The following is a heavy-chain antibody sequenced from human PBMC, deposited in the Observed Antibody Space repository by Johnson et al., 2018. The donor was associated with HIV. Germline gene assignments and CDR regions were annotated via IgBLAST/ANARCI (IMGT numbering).Heavy chain of an antibody. D-gene: IGHD1-26*01. J-gene: IGHJ3*02. CDR3: ARSLGSQPLRGAFDI. Sequence: VQVVESGGGLVQPGGSLRLSCAASGFTFSSYWMSWVRQAPGKGLEWVANIKQDGSEKYYVDSVKGRFTISRDNAKNTLYLQMNSLRAEDTALYYCARSLGSQPLRGAFDIWGQGTMVTVSS. CDR1: GFTFSSYW. CDR2: IKQDGSEK. V-gene: IGHV3-7*03.